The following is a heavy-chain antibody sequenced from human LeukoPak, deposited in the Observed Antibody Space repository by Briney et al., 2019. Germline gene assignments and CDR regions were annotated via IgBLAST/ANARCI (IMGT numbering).Heavy chain of an antibody. CDR3: ARPVATVTTPGFDY. CDR2: ISSSGSTI. CDR1: GLTFSSYA. Sequence: GGSLRLSCAASGLTFSSYAMNWVRQAPGKGLEWVSYISSSGSTIYYADSVKGRFTISRDNAKNSLYLQMNSLRAEDTAVYYCARPVATVTTPGFDYWGQGTLVTVSS. J-gene: IGHJ4*02. V-gene: IGHV3-48*04. D-gene: IGHD4-11*01.